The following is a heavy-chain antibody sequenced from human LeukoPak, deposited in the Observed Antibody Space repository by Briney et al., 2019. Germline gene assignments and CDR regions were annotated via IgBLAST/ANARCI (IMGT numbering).Heavy chain of an antibody. J-gene: IGHJ5*02. D-gene: IGHD2-15*01. V-gene: IGHV3-48*04. CDR3: ARDHIQGVVVAATVWIDP. Sequence: PGGSLRLSCAASGFTFSSYSMNWVRQAPGKGLEWVSYISSSSSTIYYADSVKGRFTISRDNAKNSLYLQMNSLRAEDTAVYYCARDHIQGVVVAATVWIDPWGQGTLVTVSS. CDR1: GFTFSSYS. CDR2: ISSSSSTI.